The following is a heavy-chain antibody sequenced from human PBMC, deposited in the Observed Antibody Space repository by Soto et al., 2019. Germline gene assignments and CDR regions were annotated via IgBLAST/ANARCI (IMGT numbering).Heavy chain of an antibody. D-gene: IGHD5-18*01. CDR3: AHPAPGRDTAMVMFDY. CDR1: GFSLSTSGVG. Sequence: QITLKESGPTLVKPTQTLTLTCTFSGFSLSTSGVGVGWIRQPPGKALEWLALIYWDDDKRYSPSLKSRLTIAKDTSKNQVVLTMPNMDPVDTATYYCAHPAPGRDTAMVMFDYWGQGTLVTVSS. J-gene: IGHJ4*02. CDR2: IYWDDDK. V-gene: IGHV2-5*02.